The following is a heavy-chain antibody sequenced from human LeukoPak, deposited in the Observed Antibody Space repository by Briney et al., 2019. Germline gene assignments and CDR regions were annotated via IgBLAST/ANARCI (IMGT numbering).Heavy chain of an antibody. CDR3: ARRAGSSSGDNWFDP. CDR2: IYYSGST. Sequence: SETLSLTCIVSGGSISSGGYYWSWIRQHPGKGLEWIGYIYYSGSTYYNPSLKSRVTISVDTSKNQFSLKLSSVTAADTAVYYCARRAGSSSGDNWFDPWGQGTLVTVSS. J-gene: IGHJ5*02. V-gene: IGHV4-31*03. CDR1: GGSISSGGYY. D-gene: IGHD3-22*01.